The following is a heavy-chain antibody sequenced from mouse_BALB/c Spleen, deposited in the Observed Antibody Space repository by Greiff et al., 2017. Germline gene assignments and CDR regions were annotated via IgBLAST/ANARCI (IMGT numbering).Heavy chain of an antibody. CDR2: INPSTGYT. Sequence: VQLVESGAELAKPGASVKMSCKASGYTFTSYWMHWVKQRPGQGLEWIGYINPSTGYTEYNQKFKDKATLTADKSSSTAYMQLSSLTSEDSAVYYCASGFDYWGQGTTLTVSS. J-gene: IGHJ2*01. CDR3: ASGFDY. V-gene: IGHV1-7*01. CDR1: GYTFTSYW.